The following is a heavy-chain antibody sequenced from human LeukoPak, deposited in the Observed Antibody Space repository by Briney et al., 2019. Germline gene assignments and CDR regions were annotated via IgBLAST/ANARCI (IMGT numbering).Heavy chain of an antibody. V-gene: IGHV4-61*01. Sequence: SETLSLTCTVSGVSVSSGSYYWSWIRQPPGKGLEWIGYIYYSGSTNYNPSLKSRVTISVDTSKNQFSLKLSSVTAADTAVYYCAVQYSYGPGYWGQGTLVTVSS. J-gene: IGHJ4*02. CDR3: AVQYSYGPGY. CDR2: IYYSGST. D-gene: IGHD5-18*01. CDR1: GVSVSSGSYY.